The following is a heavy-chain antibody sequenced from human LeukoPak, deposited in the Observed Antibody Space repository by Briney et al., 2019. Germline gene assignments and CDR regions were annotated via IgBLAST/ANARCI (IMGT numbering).Heavy chain of an antibody. CDR2: LKSTANDYAT. CDR1: RLPFRGYA. CDR3: TGNYYGSGSYADFDY. J-gene: IGHJ4*02. Sequence: GGSLRLSCAATRLPFRGYALRWIRQASGKGLEGVGRLKSTANDYATAYAASVKGRFTISRDDSKNTAYVQMDSLKSEDTAVYYCTGNYYGSGSYADFDYWGKGTLVTVSS. V-gene: IGHV3-73*01. D-gene: IGHD3-10*01.